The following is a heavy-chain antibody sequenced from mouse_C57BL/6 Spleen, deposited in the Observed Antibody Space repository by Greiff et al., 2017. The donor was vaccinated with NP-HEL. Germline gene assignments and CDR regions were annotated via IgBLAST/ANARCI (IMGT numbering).Heavy chain of an antibody. V-gene: IGHV14-2*01. Sequence: EVKLMESGAELVKPGASVKLSCTASGFNIKDYYMHWVKQRTEQGLEWIGRIDPEDGETKYAPKFQGKATITADTSSNTAYQQLSSLTSEDTAVYYCARSAREAWFAYWGQGTLVTVSA. CDR2: IDPEDGET. CDR1: GFNIKDYY. D-gene: IGHD1-2*01. CDR3: ARSAREAWFAY. J-gene: IGHJ3*01.